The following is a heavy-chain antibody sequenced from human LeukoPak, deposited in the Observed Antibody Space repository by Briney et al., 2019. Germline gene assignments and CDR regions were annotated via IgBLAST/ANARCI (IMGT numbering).Heavy chain of an antibody. J-gene: IGHJ4*02. D-gene: IGHD3-16*01. V-gene: IGHV1-69*13. Sequence: SVKVSCKASGGTFSSYAISWVRQAPGQGLEWMGGIIPIFGTANYAQKFQGRVTITADESTSTAYMELSSLRSEDTAVYYCARDNNGGYYFDYWGQGTLVTVSS. CDR3: ARDNNGGYYFDY. CDR1: GGTFSSYA. CDR2: IIPIFGTA.